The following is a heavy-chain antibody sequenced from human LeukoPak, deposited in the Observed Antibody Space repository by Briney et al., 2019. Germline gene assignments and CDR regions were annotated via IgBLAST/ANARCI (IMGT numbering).Heavy chain of an antibody. V-gene: IGHV1-2*02. Sequence: GASVKVSCKASGYTFTGYYMHWVRQAPGQGLEWMGWINPNSGGTNYAQKFQGRVTMTRNTSISTAYMELSSLRSEDTAVYYCARGHGEYSYGPYYYYYMDVWGKGTTVTISS. CDR1: GYTFTGYY. CDR3: ARGHGEYSYGPYYYYYMDV. CDR2: INPNSGGT. D-gene: IGHD5-18*01. J-gene: IGHJ6*03.